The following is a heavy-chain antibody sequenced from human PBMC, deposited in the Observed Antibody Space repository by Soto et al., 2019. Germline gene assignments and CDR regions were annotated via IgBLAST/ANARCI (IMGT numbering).Heavy chain of an antibody. Sequence: QVQLVQSGAEVKKPGASVKVSCKTSGYTFTGYGINWVRQAPGHGLEWMGWISVFNGNTKYGQNIQDRVIMTADTSTSTAYMELRSLRSDDTAVYFCGRDGSGGIIDSWGQGTMLIVSS. J-gene: IGHJ3*01. CDR3: GRDGSGGIIDS. D-gene: IGHD2-15*01. V-gene: IGHV1-18*01. CDR1: GYTFTGYG. CDR2: ISVFNGNT.